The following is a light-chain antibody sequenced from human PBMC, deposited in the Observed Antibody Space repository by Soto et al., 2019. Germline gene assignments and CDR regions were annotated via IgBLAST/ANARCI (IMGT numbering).Light chain of an antibody. CDR2: DAD. V-gene: IGKV3-15*01. J-gene: IGKJ4*01. CDR1: ESVTNK. CDR3: QQYDNWPPT. Sequence: EIVMTQSPVTVSVSPGERVSLSCRASESVTNKLAWYQQKPGQGPRLVIYDADSRGIGVPARFIGTGSGTDFTLIITSLQSEDLGGYFCQQYDNWPPTFGGGTKVEIK.